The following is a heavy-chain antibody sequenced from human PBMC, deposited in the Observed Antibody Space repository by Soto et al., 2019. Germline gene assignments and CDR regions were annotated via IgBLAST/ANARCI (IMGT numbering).Heavy chain of an antibody. CDR1: GFTFSSYS. CDR2: ISSSGRTI. Sequence: EVQLVESGGGLVQPGGSLRLSCAASGFTFSSYSMNWVRQAPGKGLEWVSYISSSGRTIYYADSVKGRFTISRDNAKNLLYLQMNSLRAEDTAVYYCARPTYYYGSGSSEYYYYYGLDVWGQGTTVTVSS. D-gene: IGHD3-10*01. J-gene: IGHJ6*02. V-gene: IGHV3-48*01. CDR3: ARPTYYYGSGSSEYYYYYGLDV.